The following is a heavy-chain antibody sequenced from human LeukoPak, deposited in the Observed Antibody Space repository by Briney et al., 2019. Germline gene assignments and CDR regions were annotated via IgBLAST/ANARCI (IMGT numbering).Heavy chain of an antibody. D-gene: IGHD5-24*01. CDR3: ARAKMGYNLAYYYGMDV. CDR2: IYFSGST. V-gene: IGHV4-59*01. CDR1: GGSISSYY. J-gene: IGHJ6*02. Sequence: SETLSLTCIVSGGSISSYYWSWVRQSPGKGLEWIGQIYFSGSTNYNPSFQSRVTISVDTSKNQFSLRLSSATAADTAVYYCARAKMGYNLAYYYGMDVWGQGSTVTVSS.